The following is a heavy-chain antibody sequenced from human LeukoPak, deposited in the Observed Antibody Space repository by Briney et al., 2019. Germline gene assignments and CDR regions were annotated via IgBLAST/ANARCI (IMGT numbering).Heavy chain of an antibody. Sequence: GGSLRPSCAASGFTFSTYAMSWVRQAPGKGLEWVSAISGSGGSTYYADSVKGRFTISRDNSKNTLYLQMNSLRAEDTAAYYCAKVLSEYQLLSGKYYYYGMDVWGQGTTVIVSS. CDR2: ISGSGGST. D-gene: IGHD2-2*01. CDR3: AKVLSEYQLLSGKYYYYGMDV. CDR1: GFTFSTYA. V-gene: IGHV3-23*01. J-gene: IGHJ6*02.